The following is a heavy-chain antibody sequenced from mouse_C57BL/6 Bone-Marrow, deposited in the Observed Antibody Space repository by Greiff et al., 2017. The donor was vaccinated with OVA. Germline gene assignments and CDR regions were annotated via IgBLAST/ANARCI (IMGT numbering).Heavy chain of an antibody. V-gene: IGHV1-69*01. D-gene: IGHD1-1*01. J-gene: IGHJ3*01. CDR3: SGEGAFDYYDRFGY. CDR1: GYTFTSYW. CDR2: IDPSDSYT. Sequence: QVQLQQPGAELVMPGASVKLSCKASGYTFTSYWMHWVKQRPGQGLEWIGEIDPSDSYTNYNQKFKGKSTLTVDKSSSTAYMQLSSLTSEDSAVCFCSGEGAFDYYDRFGYWGQGTLLTVSA.